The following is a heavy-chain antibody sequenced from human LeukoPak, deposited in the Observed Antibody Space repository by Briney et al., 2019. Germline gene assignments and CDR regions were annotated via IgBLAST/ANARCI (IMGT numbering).Heavy chain of an antibody. V-gene: IGHV3-9*01. CDR2: ISWNSGSI. J-gene: IGHJ4*02. Sequence: GRSLRLSCAASGFTFDDYAMHWVRQAPGKGLEWVSGISWNSGSIGYADSVKGRFTISRDNAKNSLYLQMNSLRAEDTALYYCAKPAPAGYFDYWGQGTLVTVSS. CDR3: AKPAPAGYFDY. CDR1: GFTFDDYA.